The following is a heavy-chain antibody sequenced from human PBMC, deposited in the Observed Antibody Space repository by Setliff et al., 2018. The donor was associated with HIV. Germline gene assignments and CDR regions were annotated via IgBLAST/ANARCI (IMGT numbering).Heavy chain of an antibody. CDR2: IYYSGTT. J-gene: IGHJ3*01. Sequence: ETLSLTCSVSGGSMTRNYWSWIRQPPGKGLEWIGYIYYSGTTNYNPSLKSRVTFSVDMSKTQVSLKLTSVTAADTAMYFCARVRGDNFWSGSYSLPASDAFDVWGQGTMVTVSS. D-gene: IGHD3-3*01. CDR3: ARVRGDNFWSGSYSLPASDAFDV. CDR1: GGSMTRNY. V-gene: IGHV4-59*01.